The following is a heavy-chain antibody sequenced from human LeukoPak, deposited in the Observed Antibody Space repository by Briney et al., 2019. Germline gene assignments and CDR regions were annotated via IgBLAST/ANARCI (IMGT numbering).Heavy chain of an antibody. CDR3: ARVKGGYCSSTSCYTHYFDY. Sequence: PSETPSLTCTVSGGSISSYYWSWIRQPPGKGLEWIGYIYYSGSTNYNPSLKSRVTISVDTSKNQFSLKLSSVTAADTAVYYCARVKGGYCSSTSCYTHYFDYWGQGTLVTVSS. CDR1: GGSISSYY. V-gene: IGHV4-59*01. D-gene: IGHD2-2*02. CDR2: IYYSGST. J-gene: IGHJ4*02.